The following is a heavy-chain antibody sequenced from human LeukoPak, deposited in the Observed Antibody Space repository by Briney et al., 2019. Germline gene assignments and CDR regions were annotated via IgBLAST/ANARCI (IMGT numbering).Heavy chain of an antibody. V-gene: IGHV3-23*01. D-gene: IGHD2-2*01. J-gene: IGHJ3*02. CDR3: AKGGYCSSTSCYLYDAFDI. Sequence: GGSLRLSCAASGFTFSSYAMSWVRQAPGKGLEWVSALSGSGGSTYYADSVKGRFTISRDNSKNTLYLQMNSLRAEDTAVYYCAKGGYCSSTSCYLYDAFDIWGQGTMVTVSS. CDR1: GFTFSSYA. CDR2: LSGSGGST.